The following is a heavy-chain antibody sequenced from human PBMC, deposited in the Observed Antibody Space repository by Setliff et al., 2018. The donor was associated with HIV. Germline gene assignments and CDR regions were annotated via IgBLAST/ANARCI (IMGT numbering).Heavy chain of an antibody. Sequence: SETLSLTCGISGGSFSGFYWAWIRQPPGKGLEWIGEINYSGKTNKNPSLKSRVTISADTSRTQFSLNLISVTAADTAVYYCASFDLSTTSSADWGQGALVTVSS. J-gene: IGHJ1*01. CDR3: ASFDLSTTSSAD. V-gene: IGHV4-34*01. D-gene: IGHD6-6*01. CDR1: GGSFSGFY. CDR2: INYSGKT.